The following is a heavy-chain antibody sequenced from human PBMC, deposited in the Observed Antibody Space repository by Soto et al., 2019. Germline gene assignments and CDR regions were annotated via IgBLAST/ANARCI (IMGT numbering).Heavy chain of an antibody. CDR3: ARDDCSGGSCYRAYNWFDP. CDR2: INPNSGGT. J-gene: IGHJ5*02. V-gene: IGHV1-2*02. Sequence: GASVKVSCKASGYTLTGYYMHWVRQAPGQGLEWMGWINPNSGGTNYAQKFQGRVTMTRDTSISTAYMELSRLRSDDTAVYYRARDDCSGGSCYRAYNWFDPWGQGTLVTV. D-gene: IGHD2-15*01. CDR1: GYTLTGYY.